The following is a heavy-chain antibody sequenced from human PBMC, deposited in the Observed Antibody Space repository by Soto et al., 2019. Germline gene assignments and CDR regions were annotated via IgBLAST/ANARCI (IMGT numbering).Heavy chain of an antibody. V-gene: IGHV1-18*01. CDR2: IYSKAGKM. J-gene: IGHJ4*02. CDR3: ARDIALDIDY. D-gene: IGHD2-15*01. CDR1: GYTFNDFG. Sequence: QVHLLQSGAEVQKPGASVKVSCKTSGYTFNDFGITWVRQAPGLGLEWLGWIYSKAGKMNFAPKFQNRVIMTADTSTSTAFMELPSLTLDVSAIYFCARDIALDIDYWGQGTLVTVS.